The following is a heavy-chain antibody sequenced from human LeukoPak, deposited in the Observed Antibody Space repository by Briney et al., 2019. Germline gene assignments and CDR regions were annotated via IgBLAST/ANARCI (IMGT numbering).Heavy chain of an antibody. CDR3: AKELGYCSSTSCSRYFDL. CDR2: ISGSGSDT. J-gene: IGHJ2*01. CDR1: GFTSSHSA. Sequence: GGSLRLSCAASGFTSSHSAMSWVRQAPGKGLEWISTISGSGSDTNYADSVRGRLIISRDNSKNTLYLQMNSLRAEDTAVYYCAKELGYCSSTSCSRYFDLWGRGTLVTVSS. V-gene: IGHV3-23*01. D-gene: IGHD2-2*01.